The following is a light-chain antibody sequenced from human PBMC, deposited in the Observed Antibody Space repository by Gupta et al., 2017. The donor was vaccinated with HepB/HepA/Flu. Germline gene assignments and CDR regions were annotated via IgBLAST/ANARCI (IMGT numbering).Light chain of an antibody. J-gene: IGLJ2*01. CDR1: SSDVGGYNY. CDR3: SSYTSSRPVV. CDR2: DVI. V-gene: IGLV2-14*03. Sequence: QSALTQPASVSGSPGQSITISCTGTSSDVGGYNYVSWYQQHPGKAPKLMIYDVINRPSGVSNRFSGSKSGNTASLTISGLQAEDEADYYCSSYTSSRPVVFGGGTKLTVL.